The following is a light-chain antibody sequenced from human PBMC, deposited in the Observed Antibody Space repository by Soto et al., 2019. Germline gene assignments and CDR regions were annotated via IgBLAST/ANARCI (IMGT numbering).Light chain of an antibody. CDR1: QSVTNN. J-gene: IGKJ5*01. CDR2: VAS. CDR3: QQYNNWPIT. V-gene: IGKV3-15*01. Sequence: EMVMTQSPATLSVSPGERVTLSCRASQSVTNNLAWYQQKPGQAPRLLIYVASTRAPGIPARFSGSGSGTEFTLTISSLQSEDFAVYYCQQYNNWPITFGRGTRLDIK.